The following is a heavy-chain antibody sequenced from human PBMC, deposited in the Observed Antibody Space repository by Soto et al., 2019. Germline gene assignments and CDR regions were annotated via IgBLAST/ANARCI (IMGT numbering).Heavy chain of an antibody. V-gene: IGHV3-48*02. J-gene: IGHJ4*02. CDR1: GFTLSGFS. CDR2: ISGSGGTI. CDR3: ARETGLRSSGWSYYFDF. D-gene: IGHD6-19*01. Sequence: EVQLVESGGGLVQPGGSLRLSCAAPGFTLSGFSMPWVRQAPGKGLEWVSYISGSGGTIYYADSVKGRFTISRDNAKNSLSVQMNSLRDEDTAVYFCARETGLRSSGWSYYFDFWGQGTRVTVSS.